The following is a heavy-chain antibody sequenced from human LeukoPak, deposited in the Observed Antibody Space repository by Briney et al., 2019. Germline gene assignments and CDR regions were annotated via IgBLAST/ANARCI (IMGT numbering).Heavy chain of an antibody. Sequence: SETLSLTCTVSGGSISSSSYYWGGIRQPPGEGLEWIGSIYYSGSTYYNPSLKSRVTISVDTSKNQFSLKLSSVTAADTAVYYCATAEYSYGPSGMKFDYWGQGTLVTVSS. CDR1: GGSISSSSYY. CDR3: ATAEYSYGPSGMKFDY. D-gene: IGHD5-18*01. V-gene: IGHV4-39*07. CDR2: IYYSGST. J-gene: IGHJ4*02.